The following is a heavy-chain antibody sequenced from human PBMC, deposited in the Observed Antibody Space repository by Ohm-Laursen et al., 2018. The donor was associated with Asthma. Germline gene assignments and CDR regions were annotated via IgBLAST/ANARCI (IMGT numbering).Heavy chain of an antibody. CDR3: ARDNPPN. Sequence: SLRLSCAATGFTFSSYAMHWVRQAPGKGLEWVAVISYDGSNKYYADSVKGRFTISRDNSKNTLYLQMNSLRAEDTAVYYCARDNPPNWGQGTLVTVSS. CDR1: GFTFSSYA. V-gene: IGHV3-30-3*01. CDR2: ISYDGSNK. J-gene: IGHJ4*02.